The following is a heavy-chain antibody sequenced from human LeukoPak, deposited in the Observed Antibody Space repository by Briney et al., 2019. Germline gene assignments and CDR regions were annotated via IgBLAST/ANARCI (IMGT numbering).Heavy chain of an antibody. J-gene: IGHJ4*02. D-gene: IGHD6-13*01. CDR2: IIPIFGTA. Sequence: SVKVSCKASGGTFSSYAISWVRQAPGQGLEWMGGIIPIFGTANYAQKFQGRVTITADESTSTAYMELSSLRSEDTAVYYCARDKGAAEYFNCWGQGTLVTVSS. V-gene: IGHV1-69*01. CDR1: GGTFSSYA. CDR3: ARDKGAAEYFNC.